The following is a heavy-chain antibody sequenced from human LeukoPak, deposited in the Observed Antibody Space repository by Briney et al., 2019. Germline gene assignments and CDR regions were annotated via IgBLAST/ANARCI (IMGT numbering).Heavy chain of an antibody. CDR3: AKFYDISTGYSDY. CDR2: ISGGGGST. CDR1: GFTFSSYA. V-gene: IGHV3-23*01. Sequence: GGSLRLSCAASGFTFSSYAMSWVRQSPGKGLEWVSVISGGGGSTYYADSVKGRFTFSRDNSKNTLYLQMNSLRADDTAVYYCAKFYDISTGYSDYWGQGTLVTVSS. J-gene: IGHJ4*02. D-gene: IGHD3-9*01.